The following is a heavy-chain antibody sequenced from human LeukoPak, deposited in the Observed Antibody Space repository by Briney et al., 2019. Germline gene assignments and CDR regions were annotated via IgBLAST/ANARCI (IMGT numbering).Heavy chain of an antibody. CDR3: AKGTLRYSSGSWDY. CDR1: GFTVSSNY. V-gene: IGHV3-53*01. D-gene: IGHD6-19*01. J-gene: IGHJ4*02. Sequence: PGGSLRLSCAASGFTVSSNYMSWVRQAPGKGLEWVSVIYSGGSTYYADSVKGRFTISRDNAKNSLYLQMNSLRAEDTAVYYCAKGTLRYSSGSWDYWGQGTLVTVSS. CDR2: IYSGGST.